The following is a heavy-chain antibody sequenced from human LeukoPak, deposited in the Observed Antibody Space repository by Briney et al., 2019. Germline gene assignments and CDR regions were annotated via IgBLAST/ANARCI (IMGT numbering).Heavy chain of an antibody. Sequence: GASVKVSCKASGGTFSSYAISWVRQAPGQGLEWMGRIIPILGIANYAQKFQGRVTLTTDTSTSTAYMELRSLRSDDTAVYYCARDLYDDSHPPDYWGQGTLVTVSS. CDR2: IIPILGIA. V-gene: IGHV1-69*04. CDR3: ARDLYDDSHPPDY. D-gene: IGHD3-22*01. J-gene: IGHJ4*02. CDR1: GGTFSSYA.